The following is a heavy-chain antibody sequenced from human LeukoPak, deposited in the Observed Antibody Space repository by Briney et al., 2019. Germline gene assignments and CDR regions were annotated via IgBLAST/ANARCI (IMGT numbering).Heavy chain of an antibody. V-gene: IGHV3-30*18. J-gene: IGHJ4*02. CDR2: ISYDGSNK. Sequence: TFTDYYMARIRQAPGKGLEWVAVISYDGSNKYYADSVKGRFTISRDNSKNTLYLQMNSLRAEDTAVYYCAKDRDGLCWGQGTLVTVSS. CDR3: AKDRDGLC. CDR1: TFTDYY.